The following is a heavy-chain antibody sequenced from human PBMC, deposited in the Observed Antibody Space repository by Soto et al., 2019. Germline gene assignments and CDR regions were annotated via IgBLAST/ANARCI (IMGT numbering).Heavy chain of an antibody. D-gene: IGHD4-17*01. Sequence: PGGSLRLSCAASGFTFSDYAMHWVRQAPGKGLEWVAVVSHDGRNTHYADSVKGRFTISRHNSKNTLYLQMDSLRTEDTAVYYCARGGGPFMNSVTNPFDYWGQGTLVTV. CDR3: ARGGGPFMNSVTNPFDY. CDR1: GFTFSDYA. V-gene: IGHV3-30*03. CDR2: VSHDGRNT. J-gene: IGHJ4*02.